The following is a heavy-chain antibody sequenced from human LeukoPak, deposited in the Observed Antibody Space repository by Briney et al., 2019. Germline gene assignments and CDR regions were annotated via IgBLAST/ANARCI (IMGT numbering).Heavy chain of an antibody. CDR2: IYYSGST. Sequence: SETLSLTCTVSGGSISSYYWSWVRQPPGKGLEWIGYIYYSGSTNYNPSLKSRVIISVDTSKNQFSLKLSSVTAADTAVYYCARVPMVRGVINNHDAFDIWGQGTMVTVSS. CDR3: ARVPMVRGVINNHDAFDI. CDR1: GGSISSYY. V-gene: IGHV4-59*01. D-gene: IGHD3-10*01. J-gene: IGHJ3*02.